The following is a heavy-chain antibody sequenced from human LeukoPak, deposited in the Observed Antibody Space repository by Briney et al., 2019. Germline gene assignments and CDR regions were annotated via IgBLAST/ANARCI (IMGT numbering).Heavy chain of an antibody. V-gene: IGHV3-21*01. CDR3: AREPPDYYGSGSYPWYFDY. CDR1: GFTFSSYS. D-gene: IGHD3-10*01. Sequence: GGSLRLSCAASGFTFSSYSMNWVRQAPGKGLEWVSSISSSSSYIYYADSVKGRFTISRDNAKNSLYLQMNSLRAEDTAVYYCAREPPDYYGSGSYPWYFDYWGQGTLVTVSS. CDR2: ISSSSSYI. J-gene: IGHJ4*02.